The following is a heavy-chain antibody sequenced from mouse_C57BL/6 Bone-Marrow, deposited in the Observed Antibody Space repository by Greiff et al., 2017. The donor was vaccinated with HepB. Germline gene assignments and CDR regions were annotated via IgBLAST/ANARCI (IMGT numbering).Heavy chain of an antibody. Sequence: VMLVESGAELVRPGTSVKVSCKASGYAFTNYLIEWVKQRPGQGLEWIGVINPGSGGTNYNEKFKGKATLTADKSSSTAYMQLSSLTSEDSAVYFCARNRDYYAMDYWGQGTSVTVSS. CDR3: ARNRDYYAMDY. V-gene: IGHV1-54*01. J-gene: IGHJ4*01. CDR2: INPGSGGT. CDR1: GYAFTNYL.